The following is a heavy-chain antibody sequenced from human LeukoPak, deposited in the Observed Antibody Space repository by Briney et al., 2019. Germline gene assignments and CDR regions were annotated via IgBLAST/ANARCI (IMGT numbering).Heavy chain of an antibody. D-gene: IGHD4-17*01. CDR3: ARYRRRDYGDYGMDV. J-gene: IGHJ6*02. CDR2: IYHSGST. V-gene: IGHV4-30-2*01. CDR1: GGFISSGGYS. Sequence: SETLSLTCAVSGGFISSGGYSWSWIRQPPGKGLERIGYIYHSGSTYYNPSLKSRVTISVDRSKNQFSLKLSSVTAADTAVYYCARYRRRDYGDYGMDVWGQGTTVTVSS.